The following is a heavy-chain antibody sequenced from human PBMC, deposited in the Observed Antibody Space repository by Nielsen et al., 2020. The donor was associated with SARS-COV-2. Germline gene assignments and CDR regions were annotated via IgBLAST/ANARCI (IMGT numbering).Heavy chain of an antibody. CDR1: GFTFSSYS. Sequence: AGSLRLSCAASGFTFSSYSMNWVRQAPGKGLEWVSSISSSSSYIYYADSVKGRFTISRDNAKNSLYLQMNSLRAEDTAVYYCARDGWGYSGYDFYYYGMDVWGQGTTVTVSS. V-gene: IGHV3-21*01. J-gene: IGHJ6*02. CDR3: ARDGWGYSGYDFYYYGMDV. D-gene: IGHD5-12*01. CDR2: ISSSSSYI.